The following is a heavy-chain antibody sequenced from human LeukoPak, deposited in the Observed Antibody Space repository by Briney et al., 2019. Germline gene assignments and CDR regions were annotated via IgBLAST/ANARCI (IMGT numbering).Heavy chain of an antibody. CDR2: IYYSGST. D-gene: IGHD3-10*01. J-gene: IGHJ4*02. CDR3: ARVRITMVRGVIIERLVIHDY. CDR1: GGSISSSSNY. V-gene: IGHV4-61*05. Sequence: PSETLSLTCTVSGGSISSSSNYWGWIRQPPGKGLEWIGYIYYSGSTNYNPSLKSRVTISVDTSKNQFSLKLSSVTAADTAVYYCARVRITMVRGVIIERLVIHDYWGQGTLVTVSS.